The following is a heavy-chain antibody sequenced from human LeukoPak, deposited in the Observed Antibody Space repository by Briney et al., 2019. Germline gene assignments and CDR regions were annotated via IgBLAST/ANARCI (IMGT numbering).Heavy chain of an antibody. CDR3: ARLTSGRPLDY. CDR2: IYPGDSET. D-gene: IGHD6-19*01. J-gene: IGHJ4*02. CDR1: GYSFTKYC. V-gene: IGHV5-51*01. Sequence: GEFLKISCKGSGYSFTKYCIGWARQMPGKGLEWMGIIYPGDSETRYSPSFQGQVTISADRSISTAYLQWSSLKASDTAIYYCARLTSGRPLDYWGQGTQVTVSS.